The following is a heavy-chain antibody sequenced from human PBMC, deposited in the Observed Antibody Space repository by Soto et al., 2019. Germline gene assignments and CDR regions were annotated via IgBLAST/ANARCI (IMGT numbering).Heavy chain of an antibody. V-gene: IGHV1-69*01. Sequence: QVQLVQSGAEVKKPGSSVKVSCKASGGTFSSFAISWVRQAPGQGLEWMGGIIPIFGTANYAQRFQGRVTITADESTRRANMELSSLRSEDTAVDYCARGKPPGSITFGAFDIWGQGTMVTVSS. CDR2: IIPIFGTA. J-gene: IGHJ3*02. D-gene: IGHD3-16*01. CDR1: GGTFSSFA. CDR3: ARGKPPGSITFGAFDI.